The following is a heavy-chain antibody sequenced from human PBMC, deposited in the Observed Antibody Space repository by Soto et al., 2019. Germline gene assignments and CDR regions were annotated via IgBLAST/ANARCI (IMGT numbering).Heavy chain of an antibody. CDR2: INPSGGST. CDR1: GYTFTSYY. V-gene: IGHV1-46*01. Sequence: ASVKVSCKASGYTFTSYYMHWVRQAPGQGLEWMGIINPSGGSTSYAQKFQGRVTMTRDTSTSTVYMELSSLRSEDTAVYYCARDSRYYDSSGYVRGSAFDIWGQGTMVTVSS. CDR3: ARDSRYYDSSGYVRGSAFDI. J-gene: IGHJ3*02. D-gene: IGHD3-22*01.